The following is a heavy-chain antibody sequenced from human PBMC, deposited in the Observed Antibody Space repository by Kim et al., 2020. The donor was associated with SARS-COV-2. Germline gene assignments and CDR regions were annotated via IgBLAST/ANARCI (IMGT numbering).Heavy chain of an antibody. CDR3: ARGGSYYDSSGYYSPDY. D-gene: IGHD3-22*01. Sequence: GGSLRLSCAASGFTFSSYSMNWVRQAPGKGLEWVSSISSSSSYIYYADSVKGRFTISRDNAKNSLYLQMNSLRAEDTAVYYCARGGSYYDSSGYYSPDYWGQGTLVTVSS. J-gene: IGHJ4*02. V-gene: IGHV3-21*01. CDR2: ISSSSSYI. CDR1: GFTFSSYS.